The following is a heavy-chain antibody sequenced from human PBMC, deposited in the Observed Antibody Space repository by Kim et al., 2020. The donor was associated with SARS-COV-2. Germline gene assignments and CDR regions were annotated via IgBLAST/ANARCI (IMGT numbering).Heavy chain of an antibody. CDR2: ISYDGSNK. Sequence: GGSLRLSCTASGFTFSSYAMHWVRQAPGKGLEWVAVISYDGSNKYYADSVKGRFTISRDNSNNTLYLQMNSLRAEDTAVYYCASPQGQYGSGSYYKSSFDYWGQGTLVTVSS. J-gene: IGHJ4*02. D-gene: IGHD3-10*01. V-gene: IGHV3-30*04. CDR3: ASPQGQYGSGSYYKSSFDY. CDR1: GFTFSSYA.